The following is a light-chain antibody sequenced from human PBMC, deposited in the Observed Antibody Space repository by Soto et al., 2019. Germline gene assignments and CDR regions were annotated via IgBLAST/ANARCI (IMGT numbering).Light chain of an antibody. CDR2: GAS. V-gene: IGKV3-15*01. Sequence: EIVMTQSPVTLSVSPGERAALSCRASQSVSSNFAWYQQRPGQAPRLLIYGASTRATGIPARLSGSGSATEFTLTISSLQSEDFAVYYCQQYNNWPYTFGQGTKLEIK. J-gene: IGKJ2*01. CDR3: QQYNNWPYT. CDR1: QSVSSN.